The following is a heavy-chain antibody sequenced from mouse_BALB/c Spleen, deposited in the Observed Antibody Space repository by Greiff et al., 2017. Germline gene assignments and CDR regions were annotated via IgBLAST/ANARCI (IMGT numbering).Heavy chain of an antibody. CDR3: ARWDYDYDGDFAY. V-gene: IGHV3-8*02. Sequence: EVQLQESGPSLVKPSQTLSLTCSVTGDSITSGYWNWIRKFPGNKLEYMGYISYSGSTYYNPSLKSRISITRDTSKNQYYLQLNSVTTEDTATYYCARWDYDYDGDFAYWGQGTLVTVSA. J-gene: IGHJ3*01. CDR2: ISYSGST. CDR1: GDSITSGY. D-gene: IGHD2-4*01.